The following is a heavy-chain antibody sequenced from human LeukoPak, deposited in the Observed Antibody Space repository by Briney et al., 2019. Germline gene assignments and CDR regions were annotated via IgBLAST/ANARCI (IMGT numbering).Heavy chain of an antibody. CDR1: GGSISSYY. Sequence: PSETLSLTCTVSGGSISSYYWSWIRKPPGKGLEWIGYIYYSGSTNYNPSLKSRVTISVDTSKNQFSLKLSSVTAADTAVSYCARGTAAGTTGIDYWGQGTLVTVSS. CDR2: IYYSGST. J-gene: IGHJ4*02. D-gene: IGHD6-13*01. V-gene: IGHV4-59*01. CDR3: ARGTAAGTTGIDY.